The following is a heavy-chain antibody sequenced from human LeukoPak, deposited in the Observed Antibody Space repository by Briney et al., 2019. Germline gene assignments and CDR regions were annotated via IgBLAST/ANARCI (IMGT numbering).Heavy chain of an antibody. CDR3: ARDAGGWYPGGFDY. D-gene: IGHD6-19*01. CDR1: GFTFSSYW. Sequence: GSLRLSCAASGFTFSSYWMSWVRQAPGKGLEWVANIKQDGSEKYYVDSVKGRFTISRDNAKNSLYLQMNSLRAEDTAVYYCARDAGGWYPGGFDYWGQGTLVTVSS. CDR2: IKQDGSEK. J-gene: IGHJ4*02. V-gene: IGHV3-7*01.